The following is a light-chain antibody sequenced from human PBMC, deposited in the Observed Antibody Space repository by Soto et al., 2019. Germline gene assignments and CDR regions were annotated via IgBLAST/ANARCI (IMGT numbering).Light chain of an antibody. Sequence: IVLTQSAGTLSLSPGERATLSCRASQGVSSSYLASYQQKPRQPPRLLIYGASNRATGIPASFSGSGSGTEFTLTITSLQPEDFATYYCLQYGGSPGTFGQRTRLEI. V-gene: IGKV3-20*01. J-gene: IGKJ5*01. CDR3: LQYGGSPGT. CDR2: GAS. CDR1: QGVSSSY.